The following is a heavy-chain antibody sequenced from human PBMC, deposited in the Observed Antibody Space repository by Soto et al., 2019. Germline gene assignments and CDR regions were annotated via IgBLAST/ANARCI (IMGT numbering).Heavy chain of an antibody. V-gene: IGHV1-2*04. CDR2: INPNSGGT. J-gene: IGHJ6*02. CDR1: GYTFTGYY. CDR3: ARVAPTGDLEGMDV. Sequence: ASVKVSCKASGYTFTGYYMHWVRQAPGQGLEWMGWINPNSGGTNYAQKFQGWVTMTRDTSISTAYMELSRLRSDDTAVYYCARVAPTGDLEGMDVWGQGTTVTVSS. D-gene: IGHD7-27*01.